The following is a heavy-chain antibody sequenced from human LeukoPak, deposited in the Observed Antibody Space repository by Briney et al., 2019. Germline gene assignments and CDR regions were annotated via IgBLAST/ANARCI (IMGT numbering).Heavy chain of an antibody. CDR3: AKAASGNWNDVSDY. D-gene: IGHD1-20*01. V-gene: IGHV3-23*01. Sequence: GGSLRLSCAASGFIFSTYAMSWVRQAPGKGLEWVSAISGRGVSTSYADSVRGRFTISRDNSKNTLYLQMNSLRAGDTAVYYCAKAASGNWNDVSDYWGQGTLVTVSS. CDR1: GFIFSTYA. CDR2: ISGRGVST. J-gene: IGHJ4*02.